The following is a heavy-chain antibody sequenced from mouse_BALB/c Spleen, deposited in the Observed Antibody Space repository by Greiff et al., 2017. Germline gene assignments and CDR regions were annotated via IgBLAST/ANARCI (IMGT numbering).Heavy chain of an antibody. J-gene: IGHJ4*01. Sequence: EVKLMESGAELVKPGASVKLSCTASGFNIKDTYMHWVKQRPEQGLEWIGRIDPANGNTKYDPKFQGKATITADTSSNTAYLQLSSLTSEDTAVYYCEGYGNYYAMDYWGQGTSVTVSS. V-gene: IGHV14-3*02. CDR1: GFNIKDTY. CDR3: EGYGNYYAMDY. CDR2: IDPANGNT. D-gene: IGHD2-1*01.